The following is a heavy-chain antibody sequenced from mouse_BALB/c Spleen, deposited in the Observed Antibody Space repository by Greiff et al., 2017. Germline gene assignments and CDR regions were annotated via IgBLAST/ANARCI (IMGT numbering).Heavy chain of an antibody. CDR2: IWAGGST. V-gene: IGHV2-9*02. J-gene: IGHJ1*01. CDR3: ARSTMIRSWYFDV. CDR1: GFSLTSYG. Sequence: VKLQESGPGLVAPSQSLSITCTVSGFSLTSYGVHWVRQPPGKGLEWLGVIWAGGSTNYNSALMSRLSISKDNSKSQVFLKMNSLQTDDTAMYYCARSTMIRSWYFDVWGAGTTVTVSS. D-gene: IGHD2-4*01.